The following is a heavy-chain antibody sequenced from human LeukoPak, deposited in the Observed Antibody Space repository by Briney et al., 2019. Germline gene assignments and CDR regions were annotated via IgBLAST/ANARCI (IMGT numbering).Heavy chain of an antibody. V-gene: IGHV4-59*01. CDR1: GGSISSYY. Sequence: PSETLSLTCTVSGGSISSYYWSWIRQPPGKGLEWIGYIYYSGSTNYNPPLKSRVTISVDTSKNQFSLKLSSVTAADTAVYYCARSVGTASYFDYWGQGTLVTVSS. D-gene: IGHD6-13*01. CDR3: ARSVGTASYFDY. J-gene: IGHJ4*02. CDR2: IYYSGST.